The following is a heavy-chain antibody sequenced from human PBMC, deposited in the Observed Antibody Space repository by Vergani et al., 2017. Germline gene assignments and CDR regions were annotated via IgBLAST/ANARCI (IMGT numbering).Heavy chain of an antibody. CDR1: GFIFSDYG. V-gene: IGHV3-23*01. D-gene: IGHD5-12*01. CDR2: ISAGGESK. J-gene: IGHJ4*02. CDR3: AKKWLTNEEVDS. Sequence: EVQLLESGGGLVQPGRSLRLSCAGSGFIFSDYGMTWVRQAPGGGLVWVWAISAGGESKFYAHPVKGGLIISRDNSKNTVYLQMKSRRAEDTAVYYCAKKWLTNEEVDSWGQGTLVTVSS.